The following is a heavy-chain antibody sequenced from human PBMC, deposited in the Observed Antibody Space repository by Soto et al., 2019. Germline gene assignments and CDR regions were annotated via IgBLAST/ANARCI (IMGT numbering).Heavy chain of an antibody. CDR2: ISYDGSNK. CDR1: GFTFSSYG. J-gene: IGHJ4*02. V-gene: IGHV3-30*18. CDR3: AKDRRYSSGWYYVFDY. Sequence: GGSLRLSCAASGFTFSSYGMHWVRQAPGKGLEWVAVISYDGSNKYYADSVKGRFTISRDNSKNTLYLQMNSLRAEDTAVYYCAKDRRYSSGWYYVFDYWGQGTLVTVSS. D-gene: IGHD6-19*01.